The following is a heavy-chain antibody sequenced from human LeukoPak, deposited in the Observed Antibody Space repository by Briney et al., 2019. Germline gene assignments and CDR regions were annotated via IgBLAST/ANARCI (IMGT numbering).Heavy chain of an antibody. CDR2: IYYSGST. CDR1: GGSISSSSHY. V-gene: IGHV4-39*07. D-gene: IGHD5-12*01. CDR3: ARGGEWLRSIPTPLDY. J-gene: IGHJ4*02. Sequence: SETLSLTCTVSGGSISSSSHYWGWIRQPPGKGLGWIGSIYYSGSTHYNPSLKSRVTISVDTSKNQFSLKLSSVTAADTAVYYCARGGEWLRSIPTPLDYWGQRTLVTVSS.